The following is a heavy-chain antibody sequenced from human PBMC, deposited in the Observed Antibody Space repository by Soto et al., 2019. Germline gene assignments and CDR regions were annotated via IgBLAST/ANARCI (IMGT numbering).Heavy chain of an antibody. J-gene: IGHJ3*02. CDR3: AKDLNVGSTSCDAFDI. CDR1: GFTFSSYA. Sequence: GGSLRLSCAASGFTFSSYAMSWVRQAPGKGLEWVSAISGSGGSTYYADSVKGRFTISRDNSKNTLYLQMNSLRAEDMAVYYCAKDLNVGSTSCDAFDIWGQGTMVTVSS. CDR2: ISGSGGST. D-gene: IGHD2-2*01. V-gene: IGHV3-23*01.